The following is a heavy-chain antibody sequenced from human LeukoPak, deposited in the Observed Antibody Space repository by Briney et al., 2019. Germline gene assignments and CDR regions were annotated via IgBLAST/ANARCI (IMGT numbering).Heavy chain of an antibody. V-gene: IGHV5-51*01. J-gene: IGHJ5*02. CDR3: ARLEYYYDSIRWFDP. CDR2: IYPDDSDT. CDR1: GYSFTSYW. D-gene: IGHD3-22*01. Sequence: GESLKISCKGSGYSFTSYWIGWVRQMPGKGLEWMGIIYPDDSDTRYSPSFQGQVTISADKSISTAYLQWSSLKASDTAMYYCARLEYYYDSIRWFDPWGQGTLVTVSS.